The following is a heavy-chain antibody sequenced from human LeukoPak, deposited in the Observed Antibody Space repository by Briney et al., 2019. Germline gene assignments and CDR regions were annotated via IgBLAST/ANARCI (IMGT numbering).Heavy chain of an antibody. CDR2: INPNSGGT. Sequence: ASVKVSCKASGYTFTGYYMHWVRQAPGQGLEWMGWINPNSGGTNYAQKFQGRVTMTRDTSISTAYMELSRLRSDDTAVYYCARVRPPQYYYGSGNENYMDVWGEGTTVTVSS. CDR1: GYTFTGYY. V-gene: IGHV1-2*02. J-gene: IGHJ6*03. D-gene: IGHD3-10*01. CDR3: ARVRPPQYYYGSGNENYMDV.